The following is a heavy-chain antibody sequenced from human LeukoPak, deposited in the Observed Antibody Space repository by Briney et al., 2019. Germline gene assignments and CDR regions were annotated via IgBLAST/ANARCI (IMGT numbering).Heavy chain of an antibody. V-gene: IGHV3-23*01. Sequence: RAGGSLRLSCAASGFTFSSYAMTWVRQAPEKGLEWVSGISGSDGGTDYADSVKGRFTISRDNSKNTLYLQMSSLRAEDTAVYYCAKDLYTTSRLHSFDCWGQGTLVTVSS. CDR1: GFTFSSYA. CDR3: AKDLYTTSRLHSFDC. CDR2: ISGSDGGT. J-gene: IGHJ4*02. D-gene: IGHD1-1*01.